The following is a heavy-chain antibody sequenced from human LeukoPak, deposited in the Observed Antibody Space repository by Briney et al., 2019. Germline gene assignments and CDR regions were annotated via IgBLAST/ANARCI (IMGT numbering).Heavy chain of an antibody. Sequence: KTSETLSLTCGVSGYSISSGYQWAWIRQSPGKGLEWIGSIYHSGSAHYNPPLKSRVTISVETSKNQFSLNMYSVTAADTAVYYCARDPRWLTPDCTSTSCYENYFDPWGQGTLVTVSS. CDR3: ARDPRWLTPDCTSTSCYENYFDP. V-gene: IGHV4-38-2*02. D-gene: IGHD2-2*01. J-gene: IGHJ5*02. CDR1: GYSISSGYQ. CDR2: IYHSGSA.